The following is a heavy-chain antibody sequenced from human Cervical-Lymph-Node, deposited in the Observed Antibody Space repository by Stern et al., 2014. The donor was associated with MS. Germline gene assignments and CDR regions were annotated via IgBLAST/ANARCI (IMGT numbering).Heavy chain of an antibody. J-gene: IGHJ4*02. CDR3: ARDYEDTSMLFDH. D-gene: IGHD2-8*01. CDR1: GFTFSSYG. V-gene: IGHV3-30*03. CDR2: ISYDGNHK. Sequence: VQLEESGGAVVQPGRSLRLSCAASGFTFSSYGMHLVRQAPGKGLAWVTVISYDGNHKSYAASVKGRFTISRDNSKNTLHLQMNSVTPDDTAIYYCARDYEDTSMLFDHWGQGTLVTVSS.